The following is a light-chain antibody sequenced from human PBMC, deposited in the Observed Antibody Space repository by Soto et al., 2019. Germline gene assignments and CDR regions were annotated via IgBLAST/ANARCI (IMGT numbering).Light chain of an antibody. CDR2: STS. CDR3: LLYYGGAQV. CDR1: TVAVTSGYY. Sequence: QAVVTQEPSLTVSPGGPVTLTCASSTVAVTSGYYPNWFQQKPGQAPRALLYSTSNKHSWTPARFSGSLLGGKAALTLSGVQPEDEAEYYCLLYYGGAQVFGGGTKLTVL. V-gene: IGLV7-43*01. J-gene: IGLJ2*01.